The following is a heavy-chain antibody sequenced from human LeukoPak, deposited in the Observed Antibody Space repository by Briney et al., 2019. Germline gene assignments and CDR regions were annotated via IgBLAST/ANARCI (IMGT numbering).Heavy chain of an antibody. CDR2: INPNSGGT. CDR3: ARDPSWDGYYYYYMDV. Sequence: ASVTVSCKAPGYTFTDYYMHWVRQAPGQGLEWMGWINPNSGGTNYAQKFQGRVTMTRDTSISTAYMELSRLTSDDTAVYYCARDPSWDGYYYYYMDVWGKGTTVTVSS. CDR1: GYTFTDYY. J-gene: IGHJ6*03. V-gene: IGHV1-2*02. D-gene: IGHD1-26*01.